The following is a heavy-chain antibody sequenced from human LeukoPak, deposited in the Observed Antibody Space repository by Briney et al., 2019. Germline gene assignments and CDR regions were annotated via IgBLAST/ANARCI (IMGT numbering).Heavy chain of an antibody. D-gene: IGHD2-2*01. CDR3: AKGYCSSTNCKESFFDY. CDR2: ISASGGST. V-gene: IGHV3-23*01. Sequence: GGSLRLSCAASGFTFSSYAMNWVRQAPGKGLEWVSTISASGGSTYYFVRGRFTISRDNSKNTLYLQMNSLRAEDTAVYYCAKGYCSSTNCKESFFDYWGQGTLVTVSS. CDR1: GFTFSSYA. J-gene: IGHJ4*02.